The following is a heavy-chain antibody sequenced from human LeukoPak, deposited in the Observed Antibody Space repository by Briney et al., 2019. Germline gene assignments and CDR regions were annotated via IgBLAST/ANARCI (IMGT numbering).Heavy chain of an antibody. CDR1: GDSISSGNYY. D-gene: IGHD3-3*01. J-gene: IGHJ4*02. CDR3: ARGRGYYDFWSGYYTGMRYYFDY. V-gene: IGHV4-61*02. CDR2: IYTSGST. Sequence: SETLSLTCTVSGDSISSGNYYWSWLRQPAGRGLEWLGRIYTSGSTNYNPSLKSRVTISVDTSKNQFSLKLSSVTAADTAVYYCARGRGYYDFWSGYYTGMRYYFDYWGQGTLVTVSS.